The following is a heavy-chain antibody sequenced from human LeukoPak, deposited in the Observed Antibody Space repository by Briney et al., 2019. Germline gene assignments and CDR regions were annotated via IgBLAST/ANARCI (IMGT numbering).Heavy chain of an antibody. CDR1: GGSFSGYY. CDR3: ARVDXTMIVVGPFDY. CDR2: INHSGST. J-gene: IGHJ4*02. Sequence: SETLSLTCAVYGGSFSGYYWTWIRQPPGKGLEWIGEINHSGSTNYNPSLKSRVTISVDTSKNQFSLKLSSVTAADTAVYYCARVDXTMIVVGPFDYWGQGTLVTV. D-gene: IGHD3-22*01. V-gene: IGHV4-34*01.